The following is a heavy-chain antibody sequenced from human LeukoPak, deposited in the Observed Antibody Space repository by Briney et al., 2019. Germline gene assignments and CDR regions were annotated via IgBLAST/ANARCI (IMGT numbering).Heavy chain of an antibody. CDR1: GYTFINYG. CDR2: INTYNVNT. D-gene: IGHD5-18*01. J-gene: IGHJ4*02. Sequence: GASVKVSCKASGYTFINYGVSWVRQAPGQGREWMGWINTYNVNTNYAQKFQGRVTLTTDASTSTAYMELRSLRSDDTAVYYCARDSRRGYSYGYDYWGQGTLVTVSS. CDR3: ARDSRRGYSYGYDY. V-gene: IGHV1-18*01.